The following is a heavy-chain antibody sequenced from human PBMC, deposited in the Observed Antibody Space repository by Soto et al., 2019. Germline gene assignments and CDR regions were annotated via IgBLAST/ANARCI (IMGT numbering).Heavy chain of an antibody. CDR1: GFAVGGFY. D-gene: IGHD5-18*01. V-gene: IGHV3-53*01. CDR3: ARERYSYGFDY. J-gene: IGHJ4*02. Sequence: EVQLVESGGELIQPGGSLRLSCAASGFAVGGFYMNWVRQAPGKGLEWVSVMFTTGTTYYDDSVKGRFTISKDDSKKTLYLQMNSLRDEDTAVYYCARERYSYGFDYWGQGIVVTVSS. CDR2: MFTTGTT.